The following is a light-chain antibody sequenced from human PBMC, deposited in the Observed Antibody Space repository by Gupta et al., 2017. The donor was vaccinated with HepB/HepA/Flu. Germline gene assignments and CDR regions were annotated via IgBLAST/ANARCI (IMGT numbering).Light chain of an antibody. Sequence: DLVMTQSSDSMAVSLGVRSTINCKSSQSVLYSSNNKNYLAWYQQKPGQPPKLLIYWASTRESGVPDRFSGSGSGTDFTLTISSLQAEDVAVYYCQQYYSTPLTFGGGTKVEIK. V-gene: IGKV4-1*01. CDR2: WAS. CDR3: QQYYSTPLT. J-gene: IGKJ4*01. CDR1: QSVLYSSNNKNY.